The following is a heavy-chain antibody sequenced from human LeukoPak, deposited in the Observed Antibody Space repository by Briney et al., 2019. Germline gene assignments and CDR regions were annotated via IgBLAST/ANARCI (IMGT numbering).Heavy chain of an antibody. CDR2: IKEDGSET. V-gene: IGHV3-7*03. CDR1: GFTFSSYA. D-gene: IGHD3-10*01. Sequence: GGSLRLSCAASGFTFSSYAMTWVRQAPGKGLEWVANIKEDGSETYYVDSVKGRFTISRDNDKNTLYLQMNSLRAEDTAVYYCEAYGSVWGQGTLVIVSS. CDR3: EAYGSV. J-gene: IGHJ4*02.